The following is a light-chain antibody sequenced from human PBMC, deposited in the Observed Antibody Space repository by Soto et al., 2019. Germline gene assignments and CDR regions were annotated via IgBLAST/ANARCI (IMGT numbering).Light chain of an antibody. CDR2: DVS. CDR1: RIDIGDYNY. V-gene: IGLV2-14*01. CDR3: SSSTTTTSLVV. Sequence: QSALTQPASVSGSPGQSITISCTGTRIDIGDYNYVSWYQQYPGKVPKLVIYDVSHRPSGVSNRFSGSKSGNTASLTISGLQAEDEADYYCSSSTTTTSLVVFGGGTKLTVL. J-gene: IGLJ3*02.